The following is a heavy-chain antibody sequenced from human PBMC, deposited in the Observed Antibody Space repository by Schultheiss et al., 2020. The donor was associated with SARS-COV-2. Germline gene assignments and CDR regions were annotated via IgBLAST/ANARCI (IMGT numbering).Heavy chain of an antibody. CDR2: ISGSGGST. J-gene: IGHJ5*02. V-gene: IGHV3-23*01. CDR3: ARDRKYQLPPGGWFDP. D-gene: IGHD2-2*01. CDR1: GFTFSSYA. Sequence: GGSLRLSCAASGFTFSSYAMSWVRQAPGKGLEWVSAISGSGGSTYYADSVKGRFTISRDNSKITLYLQMNSLRAEDTAVYNCARDRKYQLPPGGWFDPWGQGTLVTGSS.